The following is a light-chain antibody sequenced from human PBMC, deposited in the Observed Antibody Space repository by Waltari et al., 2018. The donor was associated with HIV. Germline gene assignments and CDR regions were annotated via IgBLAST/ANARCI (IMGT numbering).Light chain of an antibody. V-gene: IGKV1-5*03. CDR1: QTISNW. CDR3: QQYNTYWT. CDR2: KAS. Sequence: DIQMTQSPSTLSASVGDRVTITCRASQTISNWLAWYQQKPGKAPKLLIYKASSLKSGVPSRFSGSGSGTEVTLSISSLQPDDFATYYGQQYNTYWTFGQGTKVEI. J-gene: IGKJ1*01.